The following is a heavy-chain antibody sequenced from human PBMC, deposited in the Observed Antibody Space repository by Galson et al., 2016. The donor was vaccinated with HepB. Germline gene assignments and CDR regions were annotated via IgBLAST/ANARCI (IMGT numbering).Heavy chain of an antibody. CDR1: GFTVRSSY. CDR3: AAGGTRWSYQPFDY. D-gene: IGHD2-2*01. Sequence: SLRLSCAAFGFTVRSSYMSWVRQAPGKGLEWVSAIGVGGDVYYAGSVKGRFTISRENAKDSLYLQMNSLQDGDTAVYYCAAGGTRWSYQPFDYWGQGTLVTVSS. V-gene: IGHV3-13*01. J-gene: IGHJ4*02. CDR2: IGVGGDV.